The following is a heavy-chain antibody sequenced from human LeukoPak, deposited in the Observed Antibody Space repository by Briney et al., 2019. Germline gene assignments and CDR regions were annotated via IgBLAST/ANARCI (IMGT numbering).Heavy chain of an antibody. J-gene: IGHJ4*02. CDR2: IYYSGGT. D-gene: IGHD6-19*01. V-gene: IGHV4-39*01. CDR1: AGSISSGSYY. CDR3: ARPSREGSGWYDFDY. Sequence: SETLSLTCTVSAGSISSGSYYWGWIRQPPGKGLEWIGSIYYSGGTYQNPSLKSRVTISVDTSKNQFSLKLSSVTAADTAVYYCARPSREGSGWYDFDYWGQGTLVTVSS.